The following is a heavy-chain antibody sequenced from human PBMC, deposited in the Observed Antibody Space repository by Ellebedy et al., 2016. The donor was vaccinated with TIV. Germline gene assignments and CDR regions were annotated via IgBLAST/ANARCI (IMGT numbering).Heavy chain of an antibody. D-gene: IGHD3-10*01. CDR1: GFTVRSNY. Sequence: GGSLRLXXAASGFTVRSNYMTWVRQAPGKGLEWVGRIKSKTDGGTTDYAAPVKGRFTISRDDSKNTLYLQMNSLKTEDTAVYYCTTVFVWFGDYYFDYWGQGTLVTVSS. J-gene: IGHJ4*02. CDR3: TTVFVWFGDYYFDY. CDR2: IKSKTDGGTT. V-gene: IGHV3-15*01.